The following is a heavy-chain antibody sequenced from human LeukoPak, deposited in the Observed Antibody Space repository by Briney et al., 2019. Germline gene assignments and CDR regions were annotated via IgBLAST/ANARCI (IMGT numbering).Heavy chain of an antibody. CDR2: IIPIFGTA. J-gene: IGHJ3*02. CDR3: ASTMVRGVIITYDAFDI. D-gene: IGHD3-10*01. V-gene: IGHV1-69*01. CDR1: GGTFSSYA. Sequence: ASVKVSCKAPGGTFSSYAISWVRQAPGQGLEWMGGIIPIFGTANYAQKFQGRVTITADESTSTAYMELSSLRSEDTAVYYCASTMVRGVIITYDAFDIWGQGTMVTVSS.